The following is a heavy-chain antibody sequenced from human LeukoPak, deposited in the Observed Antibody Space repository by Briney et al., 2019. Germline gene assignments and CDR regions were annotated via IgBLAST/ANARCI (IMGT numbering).Heavy chain of an antibody. CDR1: GGSFSGYY. CDR2: INHSGST. CDR3: ARAKGGSYCGSPLVDY. J-gene: IGHJ4*02. D-gene: IGHD1-26*01. Sequence: PSETLSLTCAVYGGSFSGYYWSWIRQPPGKGLEWIGEINHSGSTNYNPSLKSRVTISVDTSKNQFSLKLSSVTAADTAVYYCARAKGGSYCGSPLVDYWGQGTLVTVSS. V-gene: IGHV4-34*01.